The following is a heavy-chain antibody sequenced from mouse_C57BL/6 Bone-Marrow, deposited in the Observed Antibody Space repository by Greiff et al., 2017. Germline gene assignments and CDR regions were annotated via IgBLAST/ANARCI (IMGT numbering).Heavy chain of an antibody. D-gene: IGHD1-1*01. V-gene: IGHV1-5*01. CDR3: VVYYAYCFDY. CDR2: IYPGNSDT. J-gene: IGHJ2*01. Sequence: EVKLKESGTVLARPGASVKMSCKTSGYTFTSYWMHWVKQRPGQGLEWIGDIYPGNSDTSYNQKFKGKAKLTAVTYACTAYLERISLTNEDSAVCYCVVYYAYCFDYWGQGTTLTVSS. CDR1: GYTFTSYW.